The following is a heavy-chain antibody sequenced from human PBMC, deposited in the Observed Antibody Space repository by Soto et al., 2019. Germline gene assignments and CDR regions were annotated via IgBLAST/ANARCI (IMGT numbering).Heavy chain of an antibody. V-gene: IGHV5-51*01. J-gene: IGHJ6*02. Sequence: GESRKISCKASGFSLNTYWSAWVRQMAGKGLEWIGAIFPVYSATNYSPSFEGQVPISADRSTTTAYVQCDSLRASDSARYYCARQGPPSSGSGYYYELDVWGPGTTVTVSS. CDR2: IFPVYSAT. CDR1: GFSLNTYW. D-gene: IGHD3-3*01. CDR3: ARQGPPSSGSGYYYELDV.